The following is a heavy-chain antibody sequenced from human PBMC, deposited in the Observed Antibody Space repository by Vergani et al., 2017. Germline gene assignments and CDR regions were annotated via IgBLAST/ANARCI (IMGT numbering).Heavy chain of an antibody. CDR3: TKGSVYYQDSAGHGYDPYTGFDL. CDR2: ISWNSGAV. D-gene: IGHD5-12*01. J-gene: IGHJ3*01. V-gene: IGHV3-9*01. CDR1: GITFWKFG. Sequence: EVDLVESGGGLAQPGGSLRLSCEASGITFWKFGMHWVRQGPGKGLEWVSGISWNSGAVYYADSVRGRFTISRDNAKNSLFLEMNSLRFEDTAVYFCTKGSVYYQDSAGHGYDPYTGFDLWGEGTLVTVS.